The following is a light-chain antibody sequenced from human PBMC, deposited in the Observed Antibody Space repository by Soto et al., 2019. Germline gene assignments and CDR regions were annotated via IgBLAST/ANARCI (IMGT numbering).Light chain of an antibody. CDR2: GAS. Sequence: ETVMTQSPDTLSVSPGESATLSCRASQDVSTNLAWFHQKPGQTPRLVLYGASKRATGIPARFSGSGSGTDFTLTISRLEPEDFAVYYCQQYGSSPLTFGGGTKVDIK. CDR3: QQYGSSPLT. J-gene: IGKJ4*01. V-gene: IGKV3-20*01. CDR1: QDVSTN.